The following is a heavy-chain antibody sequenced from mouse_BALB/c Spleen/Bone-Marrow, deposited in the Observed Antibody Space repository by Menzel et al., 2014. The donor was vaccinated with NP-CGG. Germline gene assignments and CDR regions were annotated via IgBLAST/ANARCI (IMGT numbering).Heavy chain of an antibody. J-gene: IGHJ4*01. CDR3: ARDWDYYAMDY. CDR1: GYTFTDYY. Sequence: VQLAESGAELARPGASVKLSCKASGYTFTDYYINWVKQRTGQGLEWIGEIYPRSDNTYYNEKFKGKATLTADKSSSTAYLQLSSLTSEDSAVYFCARDWDYYAMDYWGQGTSVTVSS. V-gene: IGHV1-77*01. CDR2: IYPRSDNT. D-gene: IGHD4-1*01.